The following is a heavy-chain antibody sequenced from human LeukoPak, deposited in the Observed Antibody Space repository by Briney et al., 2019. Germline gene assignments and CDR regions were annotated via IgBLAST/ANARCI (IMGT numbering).Heavy chain of an antibody. CDR2: IDDSNK. D-gene: IGHD1-26*01. CDR3: ARDGGSYYSGNWFDP. J-gene: IGHJ5*02. Sequence: PGGSLRLSCAASGFTYSSYDRYWVRQAPGKGLGWVSYIDDSNKYYADSVNGRFTIFRDNVENTLFLQMNSLRDEDTAVYYCARDGGSYYSGNWFDPWGQGTLVTVSS. V-gene: IGHV3-21*05. CDR1: GFTYSSYD.